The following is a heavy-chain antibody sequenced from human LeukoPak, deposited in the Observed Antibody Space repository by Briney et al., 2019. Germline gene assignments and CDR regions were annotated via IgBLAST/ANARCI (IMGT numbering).Heavy chain of an antibody. Sequence: SETLSLTCTVSGGSISSYYWSWIRQPAGKGLEWIGRIYTSGSTNYNPSLKSRVTMSVDTSKNQFSLKLSSVTAADTAVYYCARDLYLFGIAAAAFDIWGQGTMVTVSS. V-gene: IGHV4-4*07. CDR2: IYTSGST. J-gene: IGHJ3*02. CDR3: ARDLYLFGIAAAAFDI. D-gene: IGHD6-13*01. CDR1: GGSISSYY.